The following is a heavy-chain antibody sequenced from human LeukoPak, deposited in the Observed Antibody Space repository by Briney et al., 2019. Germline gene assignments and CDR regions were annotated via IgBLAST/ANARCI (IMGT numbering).Heavy chain of an antibody. V-gene: IGHV3-21*01. CDR2: ISSSSSYI. Sequence: GGSLRLSCAASGFTFSSYSMNWVRQAPGKGLEWVSSISSSSSYIYYADSVKGRFTISRDNAKNTLNLQMNSLRAEDTAVYYCASDRVQYGLDVWGQGTTVSVSS. CDR1: GFTFSSYS. CDR3: ASDRVQYGLDV. J-gene: IGHJ6*02.